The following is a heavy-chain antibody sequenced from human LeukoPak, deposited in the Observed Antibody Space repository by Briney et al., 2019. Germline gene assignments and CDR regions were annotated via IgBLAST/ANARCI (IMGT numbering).Heavy chain of an antibody. J-gene: IGHJ4*02. V-gene: IGHV3-23*01. CDR3: AKAKGWLQIFDY. Sequence: GGSLRLSCAASGFTFSSYAMSWVRQAPGKGLEWVAAISGRDGTTYYAESVKGRFTISRDNFKNMVYLQMNSLRVEDTAVYYCAKAKGWLQIFDYWGQGTLVIVSS. CDR2: ISGRDGTT. CDR1: GFTFSSYA. D-gene: IGHD6-19*01.